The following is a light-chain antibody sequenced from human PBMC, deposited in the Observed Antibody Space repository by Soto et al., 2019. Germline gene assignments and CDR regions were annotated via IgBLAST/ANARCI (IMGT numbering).Light chain of an antibody. CDR2: DVS. CDR3: DSYTSGSSYV. Sequence: QSALTQPASVSGSPGQSITISCTGTSSDVGGYNYVSWYQQHPGKAPKLMIYDVSYRPSGVSDRFSGSTSGNTASLTISGLQSEDEADYYRDSYTSGSSYVFGTGTKVTVL. CDR1: SSDVGGYNY. V-gene: IGLV2-14*01. J-gene: IGLJ1*01.